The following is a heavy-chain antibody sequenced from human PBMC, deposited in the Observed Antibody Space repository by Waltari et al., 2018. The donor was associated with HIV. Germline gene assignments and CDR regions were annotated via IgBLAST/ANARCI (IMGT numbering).Heavy chain of an antibody. CDR1: GLAFRGSA. D-gene: IGHD3-3*01. CDR2: IRSRANNYAT. V-gene: IGHV3-73*02. Sequence: EVQLVESGGGWVEPGESLKLSCAASGLAFRGSAIHWLRQGSGKGLAWVAHIRSRANNYATSDAASVKGRFTISRDDSKNTAYLQMNSLKTEDTAVYYWTRQGSMFGEDYWGQGALVTVTS. CDR3: TRQGSMFGEDY. J-gene: IGHJ4*02.